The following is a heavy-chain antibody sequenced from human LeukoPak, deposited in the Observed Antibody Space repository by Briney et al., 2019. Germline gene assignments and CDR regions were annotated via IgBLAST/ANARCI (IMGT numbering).Heavy chain of an antibody. Sequence: SETLSLTCTVSGGSISSYYWGWIRQPPGKGLEWIGSIYYSGSTYYNPSLKSRVTISVDTSKNQFSLKLSSVTAADTAVYYCARPYSSSWAYFDYWGQGTLVTVSS. CDR2: IYYSGST. D-gene: IGHD6-13*01. CDR1: GGSISSYY. J-gene: IGHJ4*02. V-gene: IGHV4-39*01. CDR3: ARPYSSSWAYFDY.